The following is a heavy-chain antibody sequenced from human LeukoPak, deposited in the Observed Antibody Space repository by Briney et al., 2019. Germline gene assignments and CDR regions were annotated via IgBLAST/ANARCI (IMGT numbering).Heavy chain of an antibody. CDR1: GFTFSSYG. CDR2: IWYDGSNK. D-gene: IGHD3-3*01. Sequence: PGRSLRLSCAASGFTFSSYGMHWVRQAPGKGLEWVAVIWYDGSNKYYADSVKGRFTISRDNSKNTLYLQMSSLRPEDTAVYYCVKGKGGRPGVVTYNVFDYWGQGALVTVSS. V-gene: IGHV3-33*06. J-gene: IGHJ4*02. CDR3: VKGKGGRPGVVTYNVFDY.